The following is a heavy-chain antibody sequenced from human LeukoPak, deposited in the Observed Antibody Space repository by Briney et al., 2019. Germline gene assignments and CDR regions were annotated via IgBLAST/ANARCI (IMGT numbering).Heavy chain of an antibody. CDR2: SDPEDGET. CDR1: GSSLSDLS. D-gene: IGHD2-21*02. J-gene: IGHJ2*01. Sequence: ATVKLTCKVSGSSLSDLSIHWVRQPPGKGLEYVGGSDPEDGETFHAQNFQGRVTMTDESSIQTAYMELSSLRSEDTAVYYCVKDRARLCWYCDRWRRGTLASVS. CDR3: VKDRARLCWYCDR. V-gene: IGHV1-24*01.